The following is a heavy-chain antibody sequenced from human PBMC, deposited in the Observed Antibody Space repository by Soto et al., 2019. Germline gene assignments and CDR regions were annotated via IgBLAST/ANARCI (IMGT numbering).Heavy chain of an antibody. CDR1: GYTFNSYN. Sequence: QVQLVQSGAEVKKPGASVKVSCKASGYTFNSYNIDWVRQAPGQGLEWMGWISTYNGNTYYAQKLQGRVTMTTDTSTNTAYMELRSLRSDDTAVYFCAREFVTRRVFEDWCQGTLVTGSS. CDR3: AREFVTRRVFED. J-gene: IGHJ4*02. D-gene: IGHD2-15*01. CDR2: ISTYNGNT. V-gene: IGHV1-18*04.